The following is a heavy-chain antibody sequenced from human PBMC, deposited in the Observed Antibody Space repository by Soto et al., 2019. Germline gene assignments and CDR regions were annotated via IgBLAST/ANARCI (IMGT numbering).Heavy chain of an antibody. CDR3: VRVPYSSSWYVFGPLDP. D-gene: IGHD6-13*01. V-gene: IGHV1-69*13. J-gene: IGHJ5*02. CDR2: IIPIFGTA. Sequence: SVKVSCKASGGTFSSYAISWLRQAPGQGLEWMGGIIPIFGTANYAQKFQGRVTITADESTSTAYMELSSLRSEDTAVYYCVRVPYSSSWYVFGPLDPWGQGTLVTVSS. CDR1: GGTFSSYA.